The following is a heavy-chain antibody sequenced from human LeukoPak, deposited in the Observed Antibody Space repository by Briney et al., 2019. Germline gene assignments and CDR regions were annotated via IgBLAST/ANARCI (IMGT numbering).Heavy chain of an antibody. D-gene: IGHD2-15*01. CDR3: ARLSGPLGFCSGGTCYSDWYFDL. CDR2: IYYSGST. V-gene: IGHV4-34*01. J-gene: IGHJ2*01. Sequence: SETLSLTCAVYGGSFSGYYWSWIRQPPGKGLEWIGNIYYSGSTYYNPSLKSRVTISVDTSKNQFSLKLSSVTAAHTAVYYCARLSGPLGFCSGGTCYSDWYFDLWGRGTLVTVSS. CDR1: GGSFSGYY.